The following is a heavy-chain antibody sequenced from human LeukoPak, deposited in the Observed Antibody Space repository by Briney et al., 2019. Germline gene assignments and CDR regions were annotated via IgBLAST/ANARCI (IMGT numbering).Heavy chain of an antibody. V-gene: IGHV3-30*01. CDR1: GFSFSSYS. J-gene: IGHJ4*02. CDR3: ARVGRMWQPLGYYFDY. Sequence: PGGCLRLSCAASGFSFSSYSVHWVRQAPGKGLEWEALISYDGSNRYYSDSVKGRSTISRDNSKSTLYLQLNSLRVEDTAVYYCARVGRMWQPLGYYFDYWGQGTLVTVSS. CDR2: ISYDGSNR. D-gene: IGHD5-12*01.